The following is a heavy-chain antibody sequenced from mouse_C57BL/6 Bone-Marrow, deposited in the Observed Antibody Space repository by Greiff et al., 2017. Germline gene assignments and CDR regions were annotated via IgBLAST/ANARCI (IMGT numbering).Heavy chain of an antibody. Sequence: VQLQQSGAELARPGASVKLSCKASGYTFTSYGISWVKQRTGQGLEWIGEIYPRSGNTYYNEKFKGKATLTADKSSSTAYMELRSLTSEDSAVXFCARRGIYYGYDGWFAYWGQGTLVTVSA. CDR1: GYTFTSYG. V-gene: IGHV1-81*01. CDR2: IYPRSGNT. CDR3: ARRGIYYGYDGWFAY. D-gene: IGHD2-2*01. J-gene: IGHJ3*01.